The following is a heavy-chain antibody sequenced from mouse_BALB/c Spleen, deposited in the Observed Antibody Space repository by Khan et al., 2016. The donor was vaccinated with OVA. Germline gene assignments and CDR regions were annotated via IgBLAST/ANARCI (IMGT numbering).Heavy chain of an antibody. CDR1: GYTFTDYI. CDR2: IYPYNGDY. J-gene: IGHJ2*01. D-gene: IGHD2-1*01. V-gene: IGHV1S29*02. Sequence: VQLQQSGPELVKPGASVKISCKASGYTFTDYIMHWVKQSHGESLEWIGYIYPYNGDYGYNQKFESKATLSVDNSSSTAYMELRSLTSEDSAVYFCANGNYFDYWGQGTTLTVSS. CDR3: ANGNYFDY.